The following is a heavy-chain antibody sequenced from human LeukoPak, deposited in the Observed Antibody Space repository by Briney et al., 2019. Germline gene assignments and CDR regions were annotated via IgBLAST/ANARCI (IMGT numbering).Heavy chain of an antibody. CDR1: GGSIGSSSYY. D-gene: IGHD5-12*01. Sequence: PSETLSLTCTVSGGSIGSSSYYWGWIRQPPGKGLEWIGYIYYSGSTYYNLSLKSRVTISVDTSKNQFSLKLSSVTAADTAVYYCARGVVATMGIGLFDYWGQGTLVTVSS. J-gene: IGHJ4*02. CDR3: ARGVVATMGIGLFDY. V-gene: IGHV4-30-4*08. CDR2: IYYSGST.